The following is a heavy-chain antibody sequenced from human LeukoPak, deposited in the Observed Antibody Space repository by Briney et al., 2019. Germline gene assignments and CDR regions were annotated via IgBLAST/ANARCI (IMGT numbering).Heavy chain of an antibody. CDR2: IIPIFGTA. Sequence: GASVTVSCKASGGTFSSYAISWVRQAPGQGLEWMGGIIPIFGTANYAQKFQGRVTITADESTSTAYMELSSLGSEDTAVYYCARDSGWYTMYYFDYWGQGTLVTVSS. CDR3: ARDSGWYTMYYFDY. V-gene: IGHV1-69*13. CDR1: GGTFSSYA. J-gene: IGHJ4*02. D-gene: IGHD2-15*01.